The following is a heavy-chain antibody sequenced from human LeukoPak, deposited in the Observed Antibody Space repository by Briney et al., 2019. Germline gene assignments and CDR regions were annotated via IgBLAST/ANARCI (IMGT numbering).Heavy chain of an antibody. Sequence: SQTLSLTCTVSGGSISSGDYYWSWIRQPPGKGLEWIGYIYYSGSTYYNPSLKSRVTISVDTSKNQFSLKLSSVTAADTAVYHCARVGRFGDYGYWGQGTLVTVSS. CDR3: ARVGRFGDYGY. J-gene: IGHJ4*02. D-gene: IGHD4-17*01. CDR2: IYYSGST. CDR1: GGSISSGDYY. V-gene: IGHV4-30-4*01.